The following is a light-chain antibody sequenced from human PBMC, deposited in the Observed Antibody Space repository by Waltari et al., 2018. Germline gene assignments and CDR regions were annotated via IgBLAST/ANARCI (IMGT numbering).Light chain of an antibody. Sequence: DIQMTQSPSSLSASVGDRDTTTCRASQSIISNLNGYQQKPGKAPKLLIYAASSMQSGVPSRFSGSGSGTDFTLTINSLQPEDFATYYCQQSSSTPPFTFGPGTKVDIK. CDR3: QQSSSTPPFT. V-gene: IGKV1-39*01. CDR2: AAS. J-gene: IGKJ3*01. CDR1: QSIISN.